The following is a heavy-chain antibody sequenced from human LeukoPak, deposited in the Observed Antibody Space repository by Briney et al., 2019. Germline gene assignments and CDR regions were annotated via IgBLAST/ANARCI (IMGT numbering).Heavy chain of an antibody. CDR2: IYSGGST. CDR1: GFTVSSNY. V-gene: IGHV3-66*01. D-gene: IGHD3-16*01. J-gene: IGHJ6*02. CDR3: ASERQVGDYVWEHYYGMDV. Sequence: PGGSLRLSCAASGFTVSSNYMSWVRQAPGKGLEWVSVIYSGGSTYYADSVKGRFTISRDNSKNTLYLQMNSLRAEDTAVYYCASERQVGDYVWEHYYGMDVWGQGTTVTASS.